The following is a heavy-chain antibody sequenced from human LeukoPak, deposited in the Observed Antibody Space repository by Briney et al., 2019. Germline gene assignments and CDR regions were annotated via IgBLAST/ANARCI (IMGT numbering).Heavy chain of an antibody. CDR1: GFTFSSYW. Sequence: GGSLRLSCAASGFTFSSYWMHWVRQAPGKGLVWVSRINTDGSSTSYADSVKGRFTISRDNSKNTLYLQMNSLRAEDTAVYYCANYVTSGWSRGYFDYWGQGTLVTVSS. CDR3: ANYVTSGWSRGYFDY. CDR2: INTDGSST. D-gene: IGHD6-19*01. V-gene: IGHV3-74*01. J-gene: IGHJ4*02.